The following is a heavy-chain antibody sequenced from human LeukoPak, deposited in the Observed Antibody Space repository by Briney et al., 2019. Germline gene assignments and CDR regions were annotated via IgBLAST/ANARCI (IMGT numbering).Heavy chain of an antibody. CDR3: ARPLGERGSSVSLY. D-gene: IGHD1-26*01. CDR2: ISSSSSTI. CDR1: GFTFSSYS. J-gene: IGHJ4*02. Sequence: PGGSLRLSCAASGFTFSSYSMNWVRQAPGKWREWVSYISSSSSTIYYADSVKGRFTISRDNAKNTLYLQMNSLRAEDTAVYYCARPLGERGSSVSLYWGQGTLVTVSS. V-gene: IGHV3-48*04.